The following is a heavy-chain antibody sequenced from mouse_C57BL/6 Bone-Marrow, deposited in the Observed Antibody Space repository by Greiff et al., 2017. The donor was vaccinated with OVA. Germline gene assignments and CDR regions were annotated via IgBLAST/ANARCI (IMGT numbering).Heavy chain of an antibody. Sequence: EVQLVESGGGLVQPGGSMKLSCVASGFTFSNYWMNWVRQSPEKGLEWVAQIRLKSDNYATHYAESVKGRFTISRDDSKSSVYLQMNNVRAEDTGIYYCTGGSVVADFFDYWGQGTTLTVSS. CDR1: GFTFSNYW. CDR3: TGGSVVADFFDY. D-gene: IGHD1-1*01. V-gene: IGHV6-3*01. CDR2: IRLKSDNYAT. J-gene: IGHJ2*01.